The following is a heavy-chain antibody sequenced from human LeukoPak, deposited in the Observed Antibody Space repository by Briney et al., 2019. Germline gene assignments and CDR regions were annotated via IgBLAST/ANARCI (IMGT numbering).Heavy chain of an antibody. CDR2: ITGSSDGK. CDR1: GFSFSSYE. CDR3: AKVRFGVMARYYLDY. J-gene: IGHJ4*02. Sequence: GGSLRLSCSASGFSFSSYEMNWVRQAPGKGLEWISYITGSSDGKYYADSVKGRFTISRDNAKNSLFLQMNSLTADDTAVYYCAKVRFGVMARYYLDYWGQGTLVTVSS. D-gene: IGHD3-10*01. V-gene: IGHV3-48*03.